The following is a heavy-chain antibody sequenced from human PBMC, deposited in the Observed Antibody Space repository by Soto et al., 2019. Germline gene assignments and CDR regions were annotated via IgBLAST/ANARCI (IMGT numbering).Heavy chain of an antibody. Sequence: QVHLVQSGGEVKKPGASVKVSCKASGYTFNRHGITWVRQAPGQGLEWMGWISGYNGDINYEQKLQGRVTLSSDTLPSTVYLELKSLRFDDTAVYYCARVRIVGAREIDFWGQGTLVTVSS. CDR3: ARVRIVGAREIDF. V-gene: IGHV1-18*04. CDR2: ISGYNGDI. D-gene: IGHD1-26*01. CDR1: GYTFNRHG. J-gene: IGHJ4*02.